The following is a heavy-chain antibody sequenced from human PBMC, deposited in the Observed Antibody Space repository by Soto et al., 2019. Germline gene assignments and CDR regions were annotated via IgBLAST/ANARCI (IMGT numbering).Heavy chain of an antibody. J-gene: IGHJ4*02. V-gene: IGHV3-30*18. CDR1: GFTFSSYG. D-gene: IGHD1-26*01. Sequence: QVQLVESGGGVVQPGRSLRLSCAASGFTFSSYGMHWVRQAPGKGLEWVAVISYDGSNKYYADSVKGRFTISRDNSKNTLYLQMNSLRAEDTAVYYCAKGQVGATWGYFDYWGQGTLVTVSS. CDR2: ISYDGSNK. CDR3: AKGQVGATWGYFDY.